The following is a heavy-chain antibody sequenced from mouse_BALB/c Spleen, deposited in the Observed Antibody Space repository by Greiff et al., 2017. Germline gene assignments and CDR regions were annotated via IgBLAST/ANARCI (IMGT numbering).Heavy chain of an antibody. CDR2: ISSGSSTI. CDR1: GFTFSSFG. Sequence: EVQLVESGGGLVQPGGSRKLSCAASGFTFSSFGMHWVRQAPEKGLEWVAYISSGSSTIYYADTVKGRFTISRDNPKNTLFLQMTSLRSEDTAMYYCARSDYYGSSYGWFAYWGQGTLVTVSA. V-gene: IGHV5-17*02. D-gene: IGHD1-1*01. J-gene: IGHJ3*01. CDR3: ARSDYYGSSYGWFAY.